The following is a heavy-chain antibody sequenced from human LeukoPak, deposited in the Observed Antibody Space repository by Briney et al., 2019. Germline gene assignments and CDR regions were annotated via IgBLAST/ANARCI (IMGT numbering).Heavy chain of an antibody. V-gene: IGHV3-7*03. Sequence: TGGSLRLSCVASGFTFSDYYMAWVRQAPGKGLEWVADIKADGSDKYYVDSVKGRFTILRDDAKNSLYLQMNSLRAEDTAVYYCAKRRGLELLYYYYMDVWGKGTTVTVSS. CDR2: IKADGSDK. J-gene: IGHJ6*03. CDR3: AKRRGLELLYYYYMDV. D-gene: IGHD1-7*01. CDR1: GFTFSDYY.